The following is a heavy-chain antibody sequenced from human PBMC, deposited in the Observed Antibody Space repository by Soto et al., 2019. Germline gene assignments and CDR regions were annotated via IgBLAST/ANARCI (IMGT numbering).Heavy chain of an antibody. CDR2: IKGDGRTT. V-gene: IGHV3-74*01. Sequence: EVQLVDSGGGLVQPGGSLRLSCAASGFTFSSYWIHWVRQAPGEGLVWVSRIKGDGRTTNYAESVKGRFTISRDYANNTVFLQMNSLRAEDTAVYYCARGAFGAYYLDYWGQGTLVTVSS. J-gene: IGHJ4*02. D-gene: IGHD3-3*01. CDR1: GFTFSSYW. CDR3: ARGAFGAYYLDY.